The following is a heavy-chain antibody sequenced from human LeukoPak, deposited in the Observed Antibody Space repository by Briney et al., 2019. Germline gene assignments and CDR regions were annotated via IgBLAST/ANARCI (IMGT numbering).Heavy chain of an antibody. J-gene: IGHJ4*02. V-gene: IGHV3-23*01. D-gene: IGHD1-7*01. CDR1: GFTFGSYV. Sequence: GGSLRLSCTASGFTFGSYVMRWVRQAPGKGLERVSTISGSGGSTHYADSVKGRFTISRDNSKNTLYLQMNSLRAEDTAVYYCAKGDWNSFDFWGQGSLVTVSS. CDR3: AKGDWNSFDF. CDR2: ISGSGGST.